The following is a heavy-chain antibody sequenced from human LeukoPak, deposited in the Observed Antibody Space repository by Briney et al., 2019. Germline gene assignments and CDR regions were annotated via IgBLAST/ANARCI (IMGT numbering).Heavy chain of an antibody. CDR1: GGSFSGYY. CDR2: INHSGST. CDR3: ARVATYYYGSGSYSNWFDP. V-gene: IGHV4-34*01. D-gene: IGHD3-10*01. Sequence: SETLSLTCAVYGGSFSGYYWSWIRQPPGKGLEWTGEINHSGSTNYNPSLKSRVTISVDTSKNQFSLKLSSVTAADTAVYYCARVATYYYGSGSYSNWFDPWGQGTLVTVSS. J-gene: IGHJ5*02.